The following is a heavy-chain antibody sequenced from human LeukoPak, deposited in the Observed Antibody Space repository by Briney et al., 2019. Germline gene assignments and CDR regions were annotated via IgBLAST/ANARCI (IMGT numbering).Heavy chain of an antibody. Sequence: EASVKVSCKASGYTFTGYYMHWVRQAPGQGLEWMGWINPNSGSTNYAQKFQGWVTMTRDTSISTAYMELSRLRSDDTAVYCCARDRRDGYNHNWFDPWGQGTLVTVSS. D-gene: IGHD5-24*01. J-gene: IGHJ5*02. CDR3: ARDRRDGYNHNWFDP. V-gene: IGHV1-2*04. CDR2: INPNSGST. CDR1: GYTFTGYY.